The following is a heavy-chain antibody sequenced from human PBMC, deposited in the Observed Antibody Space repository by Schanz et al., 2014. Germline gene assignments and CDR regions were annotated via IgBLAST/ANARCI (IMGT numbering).Heavy chain of an antibody. J-gene: IGHJ3*02. V-gene: IGHV3-48*04. CDR1: GFTLSSYN. D-gene: IGHD7-27*01. CDR3: ARENLNWEAFDI. Sequence: EVQLLESGGGLVQPGGSLRLSCVASGFTLSSYNMNWVRQAPGKGLEWISYISRDGTTSYYADSVKGRFTISRDNAKNSLYLEMTSLRGEDTAVYYCARENLNWEAFDIWGQGTVVTVSS. CDR2: ISRDGTTS.